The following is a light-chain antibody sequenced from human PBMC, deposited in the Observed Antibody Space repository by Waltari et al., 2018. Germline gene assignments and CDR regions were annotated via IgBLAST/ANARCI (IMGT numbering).Light chain of an antibody. J-gene: IGKJ2*01. CDR3: QQYKNWPPVT. CDR2: GAS. Sequence: EIVMTQSPATLSVSPGERAPLSCRASQSVSSNLAWYQQKPGQAPRLLIYGASIRATGIPARFSGSGSGTEFTLTISSLQSEDFAVYYCQQYKNWPPVTFGQGTKLEIK. V-gene: IGKV3D-15*01. CDR1: QSVSSN.